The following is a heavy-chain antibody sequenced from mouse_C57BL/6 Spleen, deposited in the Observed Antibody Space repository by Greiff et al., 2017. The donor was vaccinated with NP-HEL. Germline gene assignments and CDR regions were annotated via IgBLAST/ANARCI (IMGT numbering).Heavy chain of an antibody. D-gene: IGHD2-4*01. V-gene: IGHV5-17*01. Sequence: EVKLMESGGGLVKPGGSLKLSCAASGFTFSDYGMHWVRQAPEKGLEWVAYISSGSSTIYYVDTVKGRFTISSDNAKNTLFRQMTSMRSEDTAMYYGARGDYDWYYFDYWGQGTTLTVSS. CDR2: ISSGSSTI. J-gene: IGHJ2*01. CDR1: GFTFSDYG. CDR3: ARGDYDWYYFDY.